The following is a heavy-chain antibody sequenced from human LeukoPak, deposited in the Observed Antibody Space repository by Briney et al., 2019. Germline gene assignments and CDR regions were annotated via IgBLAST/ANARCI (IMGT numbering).Heavy chain of an antibody. CDR2: ISYDGSNK. CDR1: GFTFSSYA. V-gene: IGHV3-30-3*01. D-gene: IGHD5-24*01. J-gene: IGHJ4*02. Sequence: GGSLRLSCAASGFTFSSYAMHWVRQAPGKGLEWVAVISYDGSNKYYADSVKGRFTISRDNSKNTLYLQMNSLRAEDTAVYYCARERRDGYKTWLDYWGQGTLVTVSS. CDR3: ARERRDGYKTWLDY.